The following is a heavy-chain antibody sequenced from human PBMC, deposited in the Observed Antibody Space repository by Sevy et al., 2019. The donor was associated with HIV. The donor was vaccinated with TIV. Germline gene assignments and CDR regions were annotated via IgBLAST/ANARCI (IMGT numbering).Heavy chain of an antibody. CDR3: ARPRANYVDNYFFYAMDV. Sequence: GGSLRLSCAASGFAFTNYYAMHWVRQAPGKGLEWVALISFDESDKYYADSVKGRFTISRDNFKNPLYLQMNSLTTEDTAVYYCARPRANYVDNYFFYAMDVWGQGTTVTVSS. CDR1: GFAFTNYYA. V-gene: IGHV3-30-3*01. CDR2: ISFDESDK. J-gene: IGHJ6*02. D-gene: IGHD4-17*01.